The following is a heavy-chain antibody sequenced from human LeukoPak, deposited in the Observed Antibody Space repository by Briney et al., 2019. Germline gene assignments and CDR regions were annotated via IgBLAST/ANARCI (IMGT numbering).Heavy chain of an antibody. CDR3: ARVGLYSSSWYYFDY. CDR1: GGSISRSIYF. V-gene: IGHV4-39*01. D-gene: IGHD6-13*01. Sequence: SETLSLTCTVSGGSISRSIYFWGWIRQPPGKGLEWIGSIYYSGSAYYNPSLKSRVTISVDTSKNQFPLKLSSVTAADTAVYYCARVGLYSSSWYYFDYWGQGTLVTVSS. J-gene: IGHJ4*02. CDR2: IYYSGSA.